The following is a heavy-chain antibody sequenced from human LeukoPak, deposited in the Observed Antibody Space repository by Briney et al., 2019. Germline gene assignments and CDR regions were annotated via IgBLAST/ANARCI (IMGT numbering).Heavy chain of an antibody. CDR2: VTDDGHIT. V-gene: IGHV3-74*01. D-gene: IGHD2/OR15-2a*01. CDR1: GFTFSSYW. J-gene: IGHJ4*02. Sequence: GGSLRLSCAASGFTFSSYWIHWVRQAPRKGLVWVSRVTDDGHITIYADSVKGRFTISRDNAKNTVYLQMNSLSAEDTAVYYCARDFSAGVDYWGRGTLVTVSS. CDR3: ARDFSAGVDY.